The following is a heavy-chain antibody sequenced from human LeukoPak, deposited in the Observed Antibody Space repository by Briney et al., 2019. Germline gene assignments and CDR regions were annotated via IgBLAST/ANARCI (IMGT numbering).Heavy chain of an antibody. V-gene: IGHV3-23*01. D-gene: IGHD1-1*01. CDR2: ISGGGDYT. Sequence: AGGSLRLSCAASGFTFSSFAMSWVRQAPGKGLEWVSAISGGGDYTYFAESVKGRFTISRDNSKNTLYLQMNSLRAEDTALYYCAKDGRTVDYFDYWGQGILVTVSS. J-gene: IGHJ4*02. CDR1: GFTFSSFA. CDR3: AKDGRTVDYFDY.